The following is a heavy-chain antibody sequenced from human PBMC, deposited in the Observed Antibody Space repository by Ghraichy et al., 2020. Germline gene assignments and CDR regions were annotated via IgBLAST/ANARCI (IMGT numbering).Heavy chain of an antibody. V-gene: IGHV1-69*13. Sequence: SVKVSCKASGGTFSSHAISWVRQAPGQGLEWMGGIIPIYGTANYAQKFQGRVTITADESTSTVYMELNSLRSEDTAVYYCARGGYCSSSSCYAWLDPWGQGTLVTVSS. CDR1: GGTFSSHA. CDR3: ARGGYCSSSSCYAWLDP. J-gene: IGHJ5*02. D-gene: IGHD2-2*01. CDR2: IIPIYGTA.